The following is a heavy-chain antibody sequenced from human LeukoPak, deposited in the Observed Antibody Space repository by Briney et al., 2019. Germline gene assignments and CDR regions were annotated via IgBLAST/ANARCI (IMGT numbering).Heavy chain of an antibody. V-gene: IGHV4-31*03. CDR2: IYYSGST. Sequence: SETLSLTCTVSGGSISSGGYYWSWLRQHPGKGLEWIGYIYYSGSTYYNPSLKSRVTISVDTSKNQFSLKLSSVTAADTAVYYCARTGPERYCSSTSCPFPPDYYMDVWGKGTTVTVSS. D-gene: IGHD2-2*01. CDR3: ARTGPERYCSSTSCPFPPDYYMDV. CDR1: GGSISSGGYY. J-gene: IGHJ6*03.